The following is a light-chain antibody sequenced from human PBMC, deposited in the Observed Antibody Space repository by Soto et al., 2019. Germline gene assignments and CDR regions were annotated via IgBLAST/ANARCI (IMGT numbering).Light chain of an antibody. CDR3: QQYYSTPPYT. Sequence: DIVMTQSPDSLAVSLGERATINCKSSQRVLYSSNNKNYLAWYQQKPGQPPKLLIYWASTSESGVPDRFSGSGSGTDFSLAISSLQAEDVAVYYCQQYYSTPPYTFGQGTKLEIK. J-gene: IGKJ2*01. V-gene: IGKV4-1*01. CDR2: WAS. CDR1: QRVLYSSNNKNY.